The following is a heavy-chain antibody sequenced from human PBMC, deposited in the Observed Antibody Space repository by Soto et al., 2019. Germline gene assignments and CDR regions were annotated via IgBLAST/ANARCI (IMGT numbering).Heavy chain of an antibody. V-gene: IGHV1-69*01. J-gene: IGHJ4*02. CDR3: ARVGGVGAPPGADY. CDR2: VIPVLGQA. Sequence: QVQLVQSGAEVKRPGSSVKVSCKASGGIFSTYAISWLRQAPGQVLEWMGAVIPVLGQAYYAQALQDRVTITADESTRTAYMELSSLTSKDTAVYFCARVGGVGAPPGADYWGQGTLVTVSS. CDR1: GGIFSTYA. D-gene: IGHD1-26*01.